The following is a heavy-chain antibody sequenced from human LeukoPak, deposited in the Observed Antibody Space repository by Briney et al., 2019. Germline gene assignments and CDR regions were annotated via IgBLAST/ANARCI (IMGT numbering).Heavy chain of an antibody. D-gene: IGHD3-10*01. CDR3: AKAERITLVRGVDY. CDR1: GFTFSSYG. CDR2: ISYDGSNK. J-gene: IGHJ4*02. V-gene: IGHV3-30*18. Sequence: GGSLRLSCAASGFTFSSYGMHWVRQAPGKGLEWVAVISYDGSNKYYADSVKGRFTISRDNSKNTLYVQMNSLRAEDTAVYYCAKAERITLVRGVDYWGQGTLVTVSS.